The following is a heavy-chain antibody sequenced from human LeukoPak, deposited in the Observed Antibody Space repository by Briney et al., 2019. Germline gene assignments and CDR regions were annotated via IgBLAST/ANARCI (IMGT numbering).Heavy chain of an antibody. Sequence: PSETLSLTCTVSGGSLSSHYWTWVRQSPGKGLEWIGDISNSGSTNYNPSLKSRVTISIDTSKNQFSLKLSSVTAADTAVYYCGRDALVGYFSYYYMDVWGKGTTVTVSS. CDR2: ISNSGST. J-gene: IGHJ6*03. V-gene: IGHV4-59*11. CDR1: GGSLSSHY. CDR3: GRDALVGYFSYYYMDV. D-gene: IGHD2-15*01.